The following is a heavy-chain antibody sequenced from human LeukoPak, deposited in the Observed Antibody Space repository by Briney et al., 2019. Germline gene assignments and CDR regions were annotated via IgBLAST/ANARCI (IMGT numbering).Heavy chain of an antibody. D-gene: IGHD6-13*01. CDR3: ARQLAAAGHFDY. CDR2: ISYSGSR. J-gene: IGHJ4*02. Sequence: PSETLSLTCTVSGDSISSSNYYWGWIRQPPGKGLEWIGRISYSGSRSYNPSLKSRVTIFVDTSKRPFSLKLSSVTAADTAVYYCARQLAAAGHFDYWGQGTLVAVSS. CDR1: GDSISSSNYY. V-gene: IGHV4-39*01.